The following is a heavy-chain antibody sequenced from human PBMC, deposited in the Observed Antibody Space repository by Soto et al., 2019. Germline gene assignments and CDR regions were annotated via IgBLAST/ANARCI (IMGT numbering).Heavy chain of an antibody. V-gene: IGHV4-59*01. D-gene: IGHD4-17*01. J-gene: IGHJ4*02. CDR3: ARSQTYRYGALDY. CDR2: IYYSGST. CDR1: GGSISSYY. Sequence: SETLSLTCTVSGGSISSYYWSWIRQPPGKGLEWIGYIYYSGSTNYNPSLKSRVTISVDTSKNQFSLKLSSVTAADTAVYYCARSQTYRYGALDYWGQGTLVTVSS.